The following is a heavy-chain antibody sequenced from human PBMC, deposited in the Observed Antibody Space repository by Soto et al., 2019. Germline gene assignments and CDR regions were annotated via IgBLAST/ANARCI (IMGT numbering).Heavy chain of an antibody. CDR3: ASGYSSSWYEYYYYYYGMDV. V-gene: IGHV4-39*01. D-gene: IGHD6-13*01. Sequence: SETLSLTCTVSGGSISSSSYYWGWIRQPPGKGLEWIGSIYYSGITYYNPSLKSRVTISVDTSKNQFSLKLSSVTAADTAVYYCASGYSSSWYEYYYYYYGMDVWGQGTTVTVSS. J-gene: IGHJ6*02. CDR1: GGSISSSSYY. CDR2: IYYSGIT.